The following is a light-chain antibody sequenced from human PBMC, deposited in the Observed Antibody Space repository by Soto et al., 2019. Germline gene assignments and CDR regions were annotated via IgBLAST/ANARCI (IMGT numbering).Light chain of an antibody. V-gene: IGLV2-14*01. CDR3: SSYTISSTLVV. CDR1: SSDVGGYNY. J-gene: IGLJ2*01. CDR2: DVS. Sequence: QSALTQPASVSGSPGQSITISCTGTSSDVGGYNYVSWYQQHPGKAPKLMIYDVSNRPSGVSNRFSGSKSGNTASLTISGLRAEDEADYYCSSYTISSTLVVFGGGTQLTVL.